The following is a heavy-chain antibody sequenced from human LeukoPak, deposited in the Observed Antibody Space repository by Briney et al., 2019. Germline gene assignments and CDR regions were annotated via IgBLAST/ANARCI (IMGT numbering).Heavy chain of an antibody. V-gene: IGHV3-48*01. J-gene: IGHJ4*02. CDR2: ISSSGSTI. CDR1: GFTFNNYG. D-gene: IGHD2-8*01. CDR3: ARDQGGMVSY. Sequence: GGSLRLSCTASGFTFNNYGMNWVRLAPGKGLEWVSYISSSGSTIYYADSVKGRFTISRDNAKNSLYLQMNSLRAEDTAVYYCARDQGGMVSYWGQGTLVTVSS.